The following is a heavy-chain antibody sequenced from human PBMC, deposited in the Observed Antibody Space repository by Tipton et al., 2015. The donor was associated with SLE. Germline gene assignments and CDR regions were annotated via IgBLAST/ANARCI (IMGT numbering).Heavy chain of an antibody. J-gene: IGHJ4*02. D-gene: IGHD4-23*01. CDR3: ARGRVRRLGLNY. Sequence: TLSPTCTVSGGSISSSGYYWGWIRQPPGKGLEWIGEINHSGSTIYNPSLKSRVTMSIDMSKNQFSLKLSSVTAADTAVYYCARGRVRRLGLNYWGQGTLVTVSS. CDR1: GGSISSSGYY. CDR2: INHSGST. V-gene: IGHV4-39*07.